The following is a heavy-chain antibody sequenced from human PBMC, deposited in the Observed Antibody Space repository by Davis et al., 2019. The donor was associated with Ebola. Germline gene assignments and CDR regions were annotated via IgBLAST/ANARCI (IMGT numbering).Heavy chain of an antibody. V-gene: IGHV3-30-3*01. Sequence: GGSLRLSCAASGFTFSNYAMHWVRQAPGKGLEWVAVISYDGSNKYYADSVKGRFTISRDNSKNTLYLQMNSRRAEDTAVYYCASGVGAYYYYGMDVWGQGTTVTVSS. CDR3: ASGVGAYYYYGMDV. CDR2: ISYDGSNK. CDR1: GFTFSNYA. D-gene: IGHD1-26*01. J-gene: IGHJ6*02.